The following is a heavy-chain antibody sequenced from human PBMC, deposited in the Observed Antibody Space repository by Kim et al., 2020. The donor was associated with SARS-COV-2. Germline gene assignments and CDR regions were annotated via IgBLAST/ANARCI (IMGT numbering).Heavy chain of an antibody. Sequence: ASVKVSCKASGYTFTSYGISWVRQAPGQGLEWMRWISAYNGNTNYAQKLQGRVTMTTDTSTSTAYMELRSLRSDDTAVYYCARDGGGLRYFDWLLSTPDYWGQGTLVTVSS. V-gene: IGHV1-18*01. J-gene: IGHJ4*02. D-gene: IGHD3-9*01. CDR3: ARDGGGLRYFDWLLSTPDY. CDR1: GYTFTSYG. CDR2: ISAYNGNT.